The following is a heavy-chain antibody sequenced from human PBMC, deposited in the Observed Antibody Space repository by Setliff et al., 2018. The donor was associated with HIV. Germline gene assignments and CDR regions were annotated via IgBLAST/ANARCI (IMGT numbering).Heavy chain of an antibody. CDR2: ISSSSSYT. D-gene: IGHD2-2*01. V-gene: IGHV3-21*04. CDR3: ARGDCSSTSCPYLDY. Sequence: PGGSLRLSCAASGFTFSSYSMNWVRQAPGKGLEWVSSISSSSSYTNYADSVKGRFTISRDNAKNSLYLQMNSLRAEDTAVYYCARGDCSSTSCPYLDYWGQGTLVTVSS. CDR1: GFTFSSYS. J-gene: IGHJ4*02.